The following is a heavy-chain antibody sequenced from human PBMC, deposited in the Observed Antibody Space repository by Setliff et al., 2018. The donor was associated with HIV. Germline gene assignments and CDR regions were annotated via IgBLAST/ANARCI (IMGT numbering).Heavy chain of an antibody. J-gene: IGHJ3*02. Sequence: ASVKVSCKAFGYTFTSYFLHWVRQAPGQGLEWLGIIDPNGGATNNAQKLQGRLTVTTDTSTGTLYMELSNLRSDDSAVYYCARTGGGATDQAFDIWGQGTMVTVSS. CDR2: IDPNGGAT. CDR3: ARTGGGATDQAFDI. CDR1: GYTFTSYF. V-gene: IGHV1-46*01. D-gene: IGHD2-2*01.